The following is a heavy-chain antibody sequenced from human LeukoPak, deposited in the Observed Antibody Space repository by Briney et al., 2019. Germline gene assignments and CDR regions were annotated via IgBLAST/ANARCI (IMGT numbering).Heavy chain of an antibody. CDR1: GLTVSSNY. V-gene: IGHV3-66*01. CDR2: IYSGGST. D-gene: IGHD1-1*01. CDR3: ARARPLEAFDI. Sequence: GGSLRLSCAASGLTVSSNYMSWVRQAPGKGLEWVSVIYSGGSTYYADSVKGRFIISRDNSKNTLYLQMNSLRAEDTAVYYCARARPLEAFDIWGQGTMVTVSS. J-gene: IGHJ3*02.